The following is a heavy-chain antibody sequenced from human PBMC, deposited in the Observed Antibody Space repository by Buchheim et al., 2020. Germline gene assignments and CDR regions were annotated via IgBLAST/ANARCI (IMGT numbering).Heavy chain of an antibody. CDR3: ASPGGSYSILGDDAFDI. V-gene: IGHV3-30-3*01. CDR1: GFSFHEYA. CDR2: IGYDGSYE. J-gene: IGHJ3*02. Sequence: QMHLVESGGGVVQPGGSLRVSCEASGFSFHEYAMQWVRQAPGKGLEWVALIGYDGSYEYYVDSVKGRFTISRDNAKNTLYLQMNSLRGEDTAVYYCASPGGSYSILGDDAFDIWGQGT. D-gene: IGHD1-26*01.